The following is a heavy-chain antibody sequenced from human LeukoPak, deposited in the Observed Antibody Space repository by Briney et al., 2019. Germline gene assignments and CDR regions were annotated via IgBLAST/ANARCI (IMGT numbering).Heavy chain of an antibody. Sequence: SETLSLTCTVSGGSIGSYYWSWIRQPPGKGLEWIGRIYTSGSTNYNPSLKSRVTISVDTSKNQFSLKLSSVTAADTAVYYCARRCSGGSCYFDYWGQGTLVTVSS. CDR3: ARRCSGGSCYFDY. V-gene: IGHV4-4*08. D-gene: IGHD2-15*01. CDR1: GGSIGSYY. J-gene: IGHJ4*02. CDR2: IYTSGST.